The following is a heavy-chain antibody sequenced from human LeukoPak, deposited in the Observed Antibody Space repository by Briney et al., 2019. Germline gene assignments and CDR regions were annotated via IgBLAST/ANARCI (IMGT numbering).Heavy chain of an antibody. CDR1: GGSIYSTSYY. V-gene: IGHV4-39*07. D-gene: IGHD2-2*03. CDR3: ARLLRVGYCSTTSCNWFDP. J-gene: IGHJ5*02. Sequence: SETLSLTCAVSGGSIYSTSYYWGWIRQPPGKGLEWIGNIYFGGNTYYNPSLKSRLTISVDTSKNQFSLKLSSVTAADTAVYYCARLLRVGYCSTTSCNWFDPWGQGTLVIVSS. CDR2: IYFGGNT.